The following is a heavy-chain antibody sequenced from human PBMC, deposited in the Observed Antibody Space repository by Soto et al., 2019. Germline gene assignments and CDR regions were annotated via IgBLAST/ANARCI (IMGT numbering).Heavy chain of an antibody. V-gene: IGHV3-30-3*01. CDR3: ARTRIAAAVRSGEKNKFYYYYGMDV. J-gene: IGHJ6*02. Sequence: GGSLRLSCAASGFTFSSYAMHWVRQAPGKGLEWVAVISYDGSNKYYADSVKGRFTISRDNSKNMLYLQMNSLRAEDTAVYYCARTRIAAAVRSGEKNKFYYYYGMDVWGQGTTVTVSS. CDR2: ISYDGSNK. D-gene: IGHD6-13*01. CDR1: GFTFSSYA.